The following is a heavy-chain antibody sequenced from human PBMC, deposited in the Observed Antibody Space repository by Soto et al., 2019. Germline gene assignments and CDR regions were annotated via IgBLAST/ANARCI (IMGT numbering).Heavy chain of an antibody. D-gene: IGHD2-2*01. CDR1: GFTFGNYA. J-gene: IGHJ4*02. CDR3: AKARHSSTWYNFDF. CDR2: ISGSGGGNL. V-gene: IGHV3-23*01. Sequence: PGGSLRLSCAGSGFTFGNYAMSWVRQAPGKGLEWVSGISGSGGGNLYYADSVKGRFTISRDNSKNTLYLQMNSLRAKDTAVYYCAKARHSSTWYNFDFWGQGTLVTVSS.